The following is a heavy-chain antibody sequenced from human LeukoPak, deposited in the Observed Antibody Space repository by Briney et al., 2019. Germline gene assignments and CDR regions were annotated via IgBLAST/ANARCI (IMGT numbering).Heavy chain of an antibody. J-gene: IGHJ4*02. CDR3: ATLRYFDWLQGSYYFDY. D-gene: IGHD3-9*01. CDR1: EYTFTSYD. V-gene: IGHV1-8*01. CDR2: MNPNSGNT. Sequence: ASVKVSCKASEYTFTSYDINWVRQATGQGLEWMGWMNPNSGNTGYAQKFQGGVTMTRNTSISTAYMELSSLRSEDTAVYYCATLRYFDWLQGSYYFDYWGQGTLVTVSS.